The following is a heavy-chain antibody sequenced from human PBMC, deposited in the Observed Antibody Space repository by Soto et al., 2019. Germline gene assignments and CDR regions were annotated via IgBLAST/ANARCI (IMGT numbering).Heavy chain of an antibody. J-gene: IGHJ4*02. D-gene: IGHD5-12*01. CDR1: GGPLSKDI. CDR2: IIPLLNIA. CDR3: ARDSPIGSTFSGYDAIDY. V-gene: IGHV1-69*04. Sequence: APGKGSRQGSGGPLSKDIITLVRQAPGQRLEWMGRIIPLLNIANYAQKFQGRVTITADRSTGTAYMELNSLRSEDTAVYYCARDSPIGSTFSGYDAIDYWGQGTLVTVSS.